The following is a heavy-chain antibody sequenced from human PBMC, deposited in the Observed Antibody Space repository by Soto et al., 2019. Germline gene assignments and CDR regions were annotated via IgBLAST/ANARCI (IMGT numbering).Heavy chain of an antibody. Sequence: QITLKESGPTLVKPTQTLTLTCTFSGFSLSTSGVGVGWIRQPPGKALEWLALIYWDDDKRYSPSLKSRLTITKDTSKNQVVLTMTNMDPVDTATYYCAHSRITMVRGVPRYYYYGMDVWGQGTTVTVSS. D-gene: IGHD3-10*01. J-gene: IGHJ6*02. V-gene: IGHV2-5*02. CDR2: IYWDDDK. CDR1: GFSLSTSGVG. CDR3: AHSRITMVRGVPRYYYYGMDV.